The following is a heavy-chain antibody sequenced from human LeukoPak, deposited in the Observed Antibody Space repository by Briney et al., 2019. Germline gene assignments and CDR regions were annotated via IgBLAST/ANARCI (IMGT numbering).Heavy chain of an antibody. CDR2: IWYDGSNK. CDR1: GFTFSSYG. V-gene: IGHV3-33*01. CDR3: ARGRGGATNLNWFDP. Sequence: GGSLRLSCTASGFTFSSYGMHWVRQAPGKGLEWVAVIWYDGSNKYYADSVKGRFTISRDNSKNTLYLQMNSLRAEDTAVYYCARGRGGATNLNWFDPWGQGTLVTVSS. J-gene: IGHJ5*02. D-gene: IGHD1-26*01.